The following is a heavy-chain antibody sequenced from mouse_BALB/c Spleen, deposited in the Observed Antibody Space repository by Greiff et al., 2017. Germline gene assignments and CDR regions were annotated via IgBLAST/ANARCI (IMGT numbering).Heavy chain of an antibody. Sequence: VKLMESGAGLVKPGASVKLSCKASGYTFTEYIIHWVKQRSGQGLEWIGWFYPGSGSIKYNEKFKDKATLTADKSSSTVYMELSRLTSEDSAVYFCARPLYDGYYVPAYWGQGTLVTVSA. CDR2: FYPGSGSI. J-gene: IGHJ3*01. D-gene: IGHD2-3*01. CDR1: GYTFTEYI. V-gene: IGHV1-62-2*01. CDR3: ARPLYDGYYVPAY.